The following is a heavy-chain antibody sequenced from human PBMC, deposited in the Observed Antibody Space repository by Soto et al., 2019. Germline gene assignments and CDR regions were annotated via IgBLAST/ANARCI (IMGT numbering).Heavy chain of an antibody. V-gene: IGHV4-30-2*01. J-gene: IGHJ4*02. Sequence: SETVSLTCSVSGASVTRDVNCCTWIREPPGKGLEFVASIYHGGITFYNPSLRSRVTISLDRSKNQFSLKLTSVTAADTAVYYCDREVDGYSQFDYWGQGTMVTVSS. D-gene: IGHD4-4*01. CDR1: GASVTRDVNC. CDR3: DREVDGYSQFDY. CDR2: IYHGGIT.